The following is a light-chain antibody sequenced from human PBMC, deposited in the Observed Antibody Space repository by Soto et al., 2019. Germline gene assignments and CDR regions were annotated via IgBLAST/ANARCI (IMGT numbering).Light chain of an antibody. CDR1: SSDVGGYNY. Sequence: QSALTQPASVSGSPGQSITISCTGTSSDVGGYNYVSWYQQHPGKAPKLMIYEVKNRPSGVSNRFSGSKSGNTASLTISGLQAEDEADYYCSSYTSSSTRLFGGGTKVTVL. CDR2: EVK. CDR3: SSYTSSSTRL. J-gene: IGLJ2*01. V-gene: IGLV2-14*01.